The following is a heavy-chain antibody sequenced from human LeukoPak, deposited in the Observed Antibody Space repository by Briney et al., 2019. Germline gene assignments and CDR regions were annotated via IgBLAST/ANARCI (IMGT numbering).Heavy chain of an antibody. D-gene: IGHD3-3*01. V-gene: IGHV4-34*01. CDR3: ARWGVRITIFGVARGANDWYYYYGMDV. Sequence: SETLSLTCAVYGGSFSGYYWSWIRQPPGKGLEWIGEINHSGSTNYNPSLKSRVTISVDTSKNQFSLKLSSVTAADTAVYYCARWGVRITIFGVARGANDWYYYYGMDVWGQGTTVTVSS. CDR2: INHSGST. J-gene: IGHJ6*02. CDR1: GGSFSGYY.